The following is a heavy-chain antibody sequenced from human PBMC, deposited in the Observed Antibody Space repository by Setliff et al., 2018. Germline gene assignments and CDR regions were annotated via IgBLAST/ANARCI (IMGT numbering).Heavy chain of an antibody. CDR1: GYTFTSYG. CDR2: ISAYNGNT. V-gene: IGHV1-18*01. Sequence: ASVKVSCKASGYTFTSYGISWVRQAPGQGLEWMGWISAYNGNTNYAQKFQGRVTMTRDTSTSTVYTDMSSLRSEDTAVYYCARDVFPYHYEGAFDIWGQGTMVTVSS. CDR3: ARDVFPYHYEGAFDI. D-gene: IGHD3-22*01. J-gene: IGHJ3*02.